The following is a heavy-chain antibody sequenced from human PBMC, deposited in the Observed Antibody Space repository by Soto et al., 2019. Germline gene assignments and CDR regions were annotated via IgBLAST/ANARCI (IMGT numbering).Heavy chain of an antibody. V-gene: IGHV3-23*01. CDR2: ISGSGGST. CDR3: AKDESTVTSFLILN. J-gene: IGHJ4*02. Sequence: GGSLEPSCAASGFTFSSYPMSWVRQAPGKGLEWVSAISGSGGSTYYADSVKGRFTISRDNSKNTLYLQMNSLRAEDTAVYYCAKDESTVTSFLILNWGQGTLVTVSS. D-gene: IGHD4-17*01. CDR1: GFTFSSYP.